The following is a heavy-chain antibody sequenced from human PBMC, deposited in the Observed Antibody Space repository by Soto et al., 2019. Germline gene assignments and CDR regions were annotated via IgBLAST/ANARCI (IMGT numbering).Heavy chain of an antibody. CDR3: ARDLAAGDL. D-gene: IGHD6-13*01. CDR1: GYTLINYY. J-gene: IGHJ5*02. Sequence: QEQLVQSGAEVKEPGASVKVSCKASGYTLINYYIHWVRQAPGQGLEWMAIINPMGGSTNYAQEFQGRVTLTSDTSTSTFYMELSSLRFEDTALFYCARDLAAGDLWGQGTLVTVSS. V-gene: IGHV1-46*01. CDR2: INPMGGST.